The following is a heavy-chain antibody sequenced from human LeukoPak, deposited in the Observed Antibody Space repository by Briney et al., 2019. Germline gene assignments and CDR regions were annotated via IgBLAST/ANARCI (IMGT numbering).Heavy chain of an antibody. CDR1: GFTFNSYG. Sequence: PGGSLRLSCAASGFTFNSYGMHRVRQAPGKGLEWVAVIWYDGSNKYYADSVKGRFTISRDNTKNTLYLQMNSLRAEDTAVYYCANLRVTREGETGWGQGTLVTVSS. CDR2: IWYDGSNK. V-gene: IGHV3-33*03. CDR3: ANLRVTREGETG. J-gene: IGHJ4*02. D-gene: IGHD4-11*01.